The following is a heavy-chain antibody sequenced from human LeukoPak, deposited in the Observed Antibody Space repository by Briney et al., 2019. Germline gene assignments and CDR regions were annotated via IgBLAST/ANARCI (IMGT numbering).Heavy chain of an antibody. CDR1: GFTFSNYA. Sequence: GASLRLSCAASGFTFSNYAMSWVRQAPGKGGEWVSAITGSGGNTYYADSVKGRFTISRDNSKKTLYLQMNSLRDEDTAVYYCAKWGDFDVLTGYYVPDFWGQGTLVTVSS. V-gene: IGHV3-23*01. CDR3: AKWGDFDVLTGYYVPDF. CDR2: ITGSGGNT. J-gene: IGHJ4*02. D-gene: IGHD3-9*01.